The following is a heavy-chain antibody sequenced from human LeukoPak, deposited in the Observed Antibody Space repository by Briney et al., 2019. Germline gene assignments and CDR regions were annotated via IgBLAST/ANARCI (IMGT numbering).Heavy chain of an antibody. J-gene: IGHJ4*02. D-gene: IGHD3-9*01. CDR1: GFTFSSYS. CDR3: AREAYDILTGYYFDY. V-gene: IGHV3-21*01. Sequence: GGSLRHSCAASGFTFSSYSMNWVRQAPGTGLEWVSSISSRSSYIYYADSVKGRFTISRDNAKNSLYLQMNSLRAEDTAVYYCAREAYDILTGYYFDYWGQGTLVTVSS. CDR2: ISSRSSYI.